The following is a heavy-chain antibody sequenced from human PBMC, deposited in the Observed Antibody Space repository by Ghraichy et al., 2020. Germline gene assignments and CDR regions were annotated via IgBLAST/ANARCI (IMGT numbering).Heavy chain of an antibody. CDR2: IKDDGGQK. V-gene: IGHV3-7*01. J-gene: IGHJ3*02. Sequence: GALRLSCAASGFTFSSYWMTWVRQAPGKGLEWVANIKDDGGQKYYVDSVEGRFTISRDNAKNSLYLQMNSLRVEDTAVYFCVRDWGLGDILTGYYDALDIWGQGTKVTVSS. CDR3: VRDWGLGDILTGYYDALDI. CDR1: GFTFSSYW. D-gene: IGHD3-9*01.